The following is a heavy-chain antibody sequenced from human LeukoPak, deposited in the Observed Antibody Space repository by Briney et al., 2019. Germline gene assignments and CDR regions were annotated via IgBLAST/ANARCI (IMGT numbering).Heavy chain of an antibody. CDR1: GYSFTSYW. J-gene: IGHJ4*02. CDR2: IYPGDSDP. V-gene: IGHV5-51*01. D-gene: IGHD2-2*01. CDR3: ARHSDFESYLSRNYPLPDY. Sequence: GESLKISCKGFGYSFTSYWIGWVRQMPGEGLEWMGIIYPGDSDPRYSPSFQGRVTYPFNKPIRTAYLQWSRLKASDTALFSCARHSDFESYLSRNYPLPDYWGQGTLVTVSP.